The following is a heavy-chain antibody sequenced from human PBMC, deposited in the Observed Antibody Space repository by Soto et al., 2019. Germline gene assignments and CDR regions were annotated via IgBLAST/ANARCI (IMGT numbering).Heavy chain of an antibody. Sequence: SETLSLTCAVSGVSISSGNWWTWVRQTPQRGLEYIGEIFHDGTANYYPSFERRVAISVDTSKNQFSLKLSSVTAADTAVYYCARDLANSNPYYFDYWGQGTLVTVSS. V-gene: IGHV4-4*02. CDR3: ARDLANSNPYYFDY. J-gene: IGHJ4*02. D-gene: IGHD4-4*01. CDR1: GVSISSGNW. CDR2: IFHDGTA.